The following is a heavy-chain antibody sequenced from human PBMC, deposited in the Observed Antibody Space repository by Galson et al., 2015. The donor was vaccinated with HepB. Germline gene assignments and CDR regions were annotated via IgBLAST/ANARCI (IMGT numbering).Heavy chain of an antibody. CDR2: INPNSGGT. D-gene: IGHD6-13*01. J-gene: IGHJ4*02. V-gene: IGHV1-2*04. CDR3: ARVGTIAAAGIIFDY. CDR1: GYTFTGYY. Sequence: SVKVSCKASGYTFTGYYMHWVRQAPGQGLEWMGWINPNSGGTNYAQKFQGWVTMTRDTSISTAYMELSRLRSDDTAVYYCARVGTIAAAGIIFDYWGQGTLVTVSP.